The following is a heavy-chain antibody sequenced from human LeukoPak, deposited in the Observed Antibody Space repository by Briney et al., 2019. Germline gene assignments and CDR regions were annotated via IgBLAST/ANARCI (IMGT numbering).Heavy chain of an antibody. V-gene: IGHV1-24*01. CDR2: LDPEDGKT. Sequence: ASVKVSCKVVGYSLIELSIHWVRQAPGKGLEWMGGLDPEDGKTIYAQKFQGRVTMTEDTSTDTAYMELSSLRSEDTAVYYCATEGYYDSSGYYTDYWGQGTLVTVSS. J-gene: IGHJ4*02. D-gene: IGHD3-22*01. CDR3: ATEGYYDSSGYYTDY. CDR1: GYSLIELS.